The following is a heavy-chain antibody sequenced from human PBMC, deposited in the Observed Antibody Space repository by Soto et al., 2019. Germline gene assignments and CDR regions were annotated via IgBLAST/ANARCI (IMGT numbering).Heavy chain of an antibody. CDR3: ARAPYYCGSSRNGHAFDT. CDR2: IIPIFGTA. J-gene: IGHJ3*02. D-gene: IGHD3-22*01. Sequence: SVKVSCKASGGTFSSYAISWVRQAPGQGLEWMGGIIPIFGTANYAQKFQGRVSITADNSTSTAYMELSSLRSDDKAVYYCARAPYYCGSSRNGHAFDTWGRGTMVTVSS. V-gene: IGHV1-69*06. CDR1: GGTFSSYA.